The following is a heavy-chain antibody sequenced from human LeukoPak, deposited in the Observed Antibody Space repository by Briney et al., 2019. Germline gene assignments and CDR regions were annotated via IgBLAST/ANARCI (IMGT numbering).Heavy chain of an antibody. CDR2: IYSGGST. CDR3: ARDLGMADVQYGVDV. J-gene: IGHJ6*02. V-gene: IGHV3-66*01. Sequence: SGGSLRLSCAASGFTVSSNYMSWVRQAPGKGLEWVSVIYSGGSTHYADSVKGRFTISRDNSKNTLFLQMNSLRAEDTAVYYCARDLGMADVQYGVDVWGQGTTVTVSS. D-gene: IGHD6-13*01. CDR1: GFTVSSNY.